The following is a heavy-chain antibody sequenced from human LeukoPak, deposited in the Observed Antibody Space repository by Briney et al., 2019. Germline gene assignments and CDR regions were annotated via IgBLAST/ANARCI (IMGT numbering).Heavy chain of an antibody. J-gene: IGHJ3*02. CDR3: ARRGTVTTLGAFDI. CDR2: MSYGGRA. V-gene: IGHV4-59*12. D-gene: IGHD4-17*01. Sequence: SETLSLTCTVSGASITRYYWNWIRQTPAKGLEWIGSMSYGGRATYSPSFNSRVTISEDTSKSQFSLELSSVTAADTAVYYCARRGTVTTLGAFDIWGQGTMVTVSS. CDR1: GASITRYY.